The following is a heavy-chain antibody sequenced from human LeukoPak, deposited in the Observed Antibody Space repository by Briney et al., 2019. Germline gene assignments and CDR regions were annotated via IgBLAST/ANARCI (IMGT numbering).Heavy chain of an antibody. Sequence: GASVKLSCKASGYTFTSYYMHWVRHARVQGLEWMGIINPSGGRTTYAQKFQGRVTMTRDTSTSTVYMELNSLRSEDTAVYYCCSFCSSTSCRDDGFDIWGQGTKVTVSS. J-gene: IGHJ3*02. CDR1: GYTFTSYY. V-gene: IGHV1-46*01. D-gene: IGHD2-2*01. CDR2: INPSGGRT. CDR3: CSFCSSTSCRDDGFDI.